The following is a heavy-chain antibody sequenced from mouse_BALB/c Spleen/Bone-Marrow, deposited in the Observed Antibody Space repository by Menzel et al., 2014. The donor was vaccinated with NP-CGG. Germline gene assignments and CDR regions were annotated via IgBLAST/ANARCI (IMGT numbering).Heavy chain of an antibody. CDR1: GYAFTTYT. J-gene: IGHJ4*01. CDR2: INPSSGYT. CDR3: AKRDIYYGYDGNSIDY. D-gene: IGHD2-2*01. V-gene: IGHV1-4*01. Sequence: LQQSGAELARPGASVKMSCKASGYAFTTYTMHWVKQRPGQGLEWIGYINPSSGYTNYNQKFKDKATLTADKSSSTAYMQLSSLTSEDSAVYFCAKRDIYYGYDGNSIDYRVHGTSVTVS.